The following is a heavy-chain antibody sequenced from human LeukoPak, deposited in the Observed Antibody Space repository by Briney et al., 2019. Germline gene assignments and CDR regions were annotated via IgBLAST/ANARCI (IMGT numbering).Heavy chain of an antibody. V-gene: IGHV3-21*01. CDR2: ISSSSSYI. CDR3: ARDRPYDFWSGYNLGDFDY. CDR1: GFTFSSYG. J-gene: IGHJ4*02. Sequence: GGSLRLSCAASGFTFSSYGMNWVRQAPGKGLEWVSSISSSSSYIYYADSVKGRFTISRDNAKNSLYLQMNSLRAEDTAVYYCARDRPYDFWSGYNLGDFDYWGQGTLVTVSS. D-gene: IGHD3-3*01.